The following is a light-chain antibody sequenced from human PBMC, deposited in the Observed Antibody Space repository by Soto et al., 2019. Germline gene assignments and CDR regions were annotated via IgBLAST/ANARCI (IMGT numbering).Light chain of an antibody. CDR2: WAS. Sequence: DIVMTQSPDSLAVSLGERATINCKSSQSVLTNSNNKNFLAWYQQKPGQPPKLLIYWASTRASGVPDRFSGSGSGTDFTLTISSLQAEDVAVYYCQQYDTTPLYTFGQGTKLEIK. CDR3: QQYDTTPLYT. J-gene: IGKJ2*01. V-gene: IGKV4-1*01. CDR1: QSVLTNSNNKNF.